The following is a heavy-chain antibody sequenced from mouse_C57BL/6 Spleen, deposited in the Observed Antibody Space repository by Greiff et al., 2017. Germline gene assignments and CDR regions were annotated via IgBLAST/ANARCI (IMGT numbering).Heavy chain of an antibody. CDR3: ARAPSYYDYDRAWFAY. CDR2: VSYDGSN. V-gene: IGHV3-6*01. D-gene: IGHD2-4*01. Sequence: EVQLQESGPGLVKPSQSLSLTCSVTGYSITSGYYWNWIRQFPGNKLEWMGYVSYDGSNNYNPSLKNRISITRDTSKNQFFLKLNSVTTEDTATYYCARAPSYYDYDRAWFAYWGQGTLVTVSA. J-gene: IGHJ3*01. CDR1: GYSITSGYY.